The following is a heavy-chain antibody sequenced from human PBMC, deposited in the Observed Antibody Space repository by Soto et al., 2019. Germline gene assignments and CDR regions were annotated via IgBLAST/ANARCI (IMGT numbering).Heavy chain of an antibody. J-gene: IGHJ6*02. D-gene: IGHD1-20*01. CDR3: ARGYGISWYGMDV. CDR2: IYYSGST. CDR1: GGSVSSGSYY. Sequence: PSETLSLTCTVSGGSVSSGSYYWSWIRQPPGKGLEWIGYIYYSGSTNYNPSLKSRVTISVDTSKNQFSLKLSSVTAADTAVYYCARGYGISWYGMDVWGQGTTVTVSS. V-gene: IGHV4-61*01.